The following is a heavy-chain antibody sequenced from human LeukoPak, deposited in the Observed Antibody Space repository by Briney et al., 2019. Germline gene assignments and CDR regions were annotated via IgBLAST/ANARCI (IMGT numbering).Heavy chain of an antibody. V-gene: IGHV3-21*05. Sequence: GGSLRLSCAASGFTFSSYEMNWVRQAPGKGLEWVSYISSSSSYIYYADSVKGRFTISRDNAKNSLYLQMNSLRAEDTAVYYCARDAPRGYSSSWYLFGGRYYYYMDVWGKGTTVTVSS. CDR3: ARDAPRGYSSSWYLFGGRYYYYMDV. J-gene: IGHJ6*03. CDR1: GFTFSSYE. CDR2: ISSSSSYI. D-gene: IGHD6-13*01.